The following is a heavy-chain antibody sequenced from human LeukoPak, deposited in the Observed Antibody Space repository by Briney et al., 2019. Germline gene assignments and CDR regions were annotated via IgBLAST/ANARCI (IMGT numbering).Heavy chain of an antibody. V-gene: IGHV3-7*05. J-gene: IGHJ6*02. D-gene: IGHD2-2*01. Sequence: GGSLRLSCAASGFTFRSYWMSWVRQAPGKGLEWVATIKQDGSEKYYVDSVKGRFTISRDNAKNSLYLQMNSLRAEDTAVYYCARDSPWGYCSSTSCPYGMDVWGQGTTVTVSS. CDR2: IKQDGSEK. CDR3: ARDSPWGYCSSTSCPYGMDV. CDR1: GFTFRSYW.